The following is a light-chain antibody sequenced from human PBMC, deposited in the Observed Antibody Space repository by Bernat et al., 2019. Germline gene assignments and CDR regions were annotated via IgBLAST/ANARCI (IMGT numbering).Light chain of an antibody. CDR1: SSDVGDYNY. CDR2: EVN. V-gene: IGLV2-8*01. Sequence: QSALTQPPSASGSPGQSVTISCTGTSSDVGDYNYVSWYQQHPGKAPKLIIYEVNKRPSGVPDRFSASKSGHTASLTVSGLQAEDEADYYCISYSGNKYVVFGGGTKLPVL. CDR3: ISYSGNKYVV. J-gene: IGLJ2*01.